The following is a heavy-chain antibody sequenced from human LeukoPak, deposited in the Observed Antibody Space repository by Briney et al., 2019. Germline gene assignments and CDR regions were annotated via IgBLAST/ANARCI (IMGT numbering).Heavy chain of an antibody. J-gene: IGHJ6*02. V-gene: IGHV4-39*07. CDR2: IYYSGST. CDR3: AIDGSWPIGGMDV. D-gene: IGHD6-13*01. CDR1: GGSISSSSYY. Sequence: SETLSLTCTVSGGSISSSSYYWGWIRQPPGKGLEWIGSIYYSGSTYYNPSLKSRVTISVDTSKNQFSLKLSSVTAADTAVYYCAIDGSWPIGGMDVWGQGTTVTVSS.